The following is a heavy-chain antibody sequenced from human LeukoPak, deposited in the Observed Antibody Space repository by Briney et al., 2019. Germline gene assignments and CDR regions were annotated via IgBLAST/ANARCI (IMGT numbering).Heavy chain of an antibody. CDR1: GGSISSSSYY. V-gene: IGHV4-39*07. Sequence: PSETLSLTCTVSGGSISSSSYYWGWIRQPPGKGLEWIGSIYYSGSTNYNPSLKSRVTISVDTSKNQFSLKLSSVTAADTAVYYCARALYCSSTSCYDYWGQGTLVTVSS. CDR2: IYYSGST. J-gene: IGHJ4*02. CDR3: ARALYCSSTSCYDY. D-gene: IGHD2-2*01.